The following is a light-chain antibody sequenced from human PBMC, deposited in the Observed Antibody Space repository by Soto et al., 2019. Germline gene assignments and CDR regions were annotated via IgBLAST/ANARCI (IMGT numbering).Light chain of an antibody. J-gene: IGKJ5*01. V-gene: IGKV3-20*01. CDR2: DAS. Sequence: EIVVTQSPGTLSLSPGERSTLSCRASQSVGRNYLAWYQQKPGQAPGLLIYDASKRATGIPGRFSCSGSGTDFTLTISRLEPEDFAVYYCQQYASSPITFGQGTRLEIK. CDR3: QQYASSPIT. CDR1: QSVGRNY.